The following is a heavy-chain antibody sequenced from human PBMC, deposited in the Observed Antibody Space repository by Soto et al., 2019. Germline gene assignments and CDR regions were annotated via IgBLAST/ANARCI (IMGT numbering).Heavy chain of an antibody. V-gene: IGHV4-34*01. D-gene: IGHD6-13*01. J-gene: IGHJ6*02. CDR3: ARQVRSGAAAEVYGMDV. Sequence: SETLSLTCAVYGGSFSGYYCSWIRQPPGKGLEWIGGIYYSGSAYYNPSLKSRVTITVDTSKNQFSLKLSSVTAADTAVYYCARQVRSGAAAEVYGMDVWGQGTTVTVSS. CDR1: GGSFSGYY. CDR2: IYYSGSA.